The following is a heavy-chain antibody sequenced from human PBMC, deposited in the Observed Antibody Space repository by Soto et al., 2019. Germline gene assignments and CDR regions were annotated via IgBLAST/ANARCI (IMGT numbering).Heavy chain of an antibody. CDR2: IHPKSGDT. V-gene: IGHV1-2*02. CDR1: GYTFTHYF. J-gene: IGHJ4*02. Sequence: QVRLVQSGPEVRRPGASVTVSCKASGYTFTHYFIHWVRRAPGQGLEWMGYIHPKSGDTHYSQTFRGRVSMTVDTSTDTASVGLSSLKSDDTAVYFCARVPGHKNSRGDFWGQGTPITVSS. D-gene: IGHD3-10*01. CDR3: ARVPGHKNSRGDF.